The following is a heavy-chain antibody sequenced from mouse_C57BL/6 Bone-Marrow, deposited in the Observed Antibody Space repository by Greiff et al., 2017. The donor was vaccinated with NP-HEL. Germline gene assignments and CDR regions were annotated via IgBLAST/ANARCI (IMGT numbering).Heavy chain of an antibody. CDR3: TYTTSWYFDV. D-gene: IGHD1-1*01. CDR2: IDPENGDT. V-gene: IGHV14-4*01. CDR1: GFNIKDDY. Sequence: EVQLQQSGAELVRPGASVKLSCTASGFNIKDDYMHWVKQRPEQGLEWIGWIDPENGDTEYASKFQGKATITADTSSNTAYLQLSSLTSEDTAVYYCTYTTSWYFDVWGTGTTVTVSS. J-gene: IGHJ1*03.